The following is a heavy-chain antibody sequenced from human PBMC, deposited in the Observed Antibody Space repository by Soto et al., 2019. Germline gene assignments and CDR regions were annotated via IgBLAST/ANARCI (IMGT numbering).Heavy chain of an antibody. J-gene: IGHJ4*02. CDR2: IYHSGSS. CDR1: GGSISSGTYY. D-gene: IGHD4-17*01. CDR3: ARDLLDTTVDYYFDY. V-gene: IGHV4-30-4*01. Sequence: QVQLQESGPGLVKPSQTLSLTCTVSGGSISSGTYYWSWIRQPPGKGLEWIGYIYHSGSSQYNPSMKSRVTRSIDTSKNQFSLELRSVTAADTAVYYCARDLLDTTVDYYFDYWGPGRLVTVSS.